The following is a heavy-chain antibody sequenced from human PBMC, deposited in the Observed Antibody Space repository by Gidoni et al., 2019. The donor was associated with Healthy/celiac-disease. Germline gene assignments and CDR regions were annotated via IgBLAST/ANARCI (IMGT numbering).Heavy chain of an antibody. CDR3: ARVRWLGYCSGGSCYSSYYYGMDV. CDR1: GGSFSGYY. Sequence: QVQLQQWGAGLLKPSETLSLTCAVYGGSFSGYYWSWLRQPPGKGLEWIGEINHSGSTNYNPSLKSRVTISVDTSKNQFSLKLSSVTAADTAVYYCARVRWLGYCSGGSCYSSYYYGMDVWGQGTTVTVSS. CDR2: INHSGST. D-gene: IGHD2-15*01. V-gene: IGHV4-34*01. J-gene: IGHJ6*02.